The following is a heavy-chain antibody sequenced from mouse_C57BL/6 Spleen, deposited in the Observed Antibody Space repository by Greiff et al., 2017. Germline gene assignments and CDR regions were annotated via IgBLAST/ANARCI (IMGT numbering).Heavy chain of an antibody. CDR2: INPSSGGT. D-gene: IGHD1-1*01. J-gene: IGHJ2*01. CDR3: ERSAFTTVGANFDY. CDR1: GYTFTDYY. V-gene: IGHV1-26*01. Sequence: EVQLQQSGPELVKPGASVKISCKASGYTFTDYYMNWVKQSPGKSLEWIGDINPSSGGTSYNQQFKGKATLTVDTSSSTAYMELRGLTSEDSAVYDGERSAFTTVGANFDYWGQGTTLTVSS.